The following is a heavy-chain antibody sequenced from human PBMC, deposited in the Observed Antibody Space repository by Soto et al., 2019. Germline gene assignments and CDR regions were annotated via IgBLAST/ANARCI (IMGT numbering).Heavy chain of an antibody. Sequence: SETLSLTCTVSGGSISSYYWSWIRQPAGKGLEWIGRIYTSGSTNYNPSLKSRVTMSVDTSKNQFSLKLSSVTAADTAAYYCARRPVNSSGYPSDYWGQGTLVTVSS. CDR2: IYTSGST. J-gene: IGHJ4*02. CDR3: ARRPVNSSGYPSDY. V-gene: IGHV4-4*07. CDR1: GGSISSYY. D-gene: IGHD3-22*01.